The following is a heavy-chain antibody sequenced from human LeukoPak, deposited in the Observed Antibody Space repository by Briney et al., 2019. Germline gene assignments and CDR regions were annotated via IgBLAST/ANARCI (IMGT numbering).Heavy chain of an antibody. CDR2: IYTSGST. J-gene: IGHJ4*02. D-gene: IGHD3-22*01. CDR3: ARDHSREYYDSSGYYLDY. Sequence: SETLSLTCTVFGGSTSSYYWSWIRQPAGKGLEWIGRIYTSGSTNYNPSLKSRVTMSVDTSKNQFSLKLSSVTAADTAVYYCARDHSREYYDSSGYYLDYWGQGTLVTVSS. V-gene: IGHV4-4*07. CDR1: GGSTSSYY.